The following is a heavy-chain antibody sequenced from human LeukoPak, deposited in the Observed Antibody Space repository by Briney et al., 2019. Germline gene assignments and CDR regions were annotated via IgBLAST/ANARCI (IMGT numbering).Heavy chain of an antibody. CDR2: ISYDESNK. J-gene: IGHJ4*02. D-gene: IGHD3-22*01. CDR3: AKDLSHYYDSSGYDVDY. Sequence: GGSLRLSCAASGFTFSSYGMHWVRQAPGKGLEWVAVISYDESNKYYADSVKGRFTISRDNSKNTLYLQMNSLRAEDTAVYYCAKDLSHYYDSSGYDVDYWGQGTLVTVSS. V-gene: IGHV3-30*18. CDR1: GFTFSSYG.